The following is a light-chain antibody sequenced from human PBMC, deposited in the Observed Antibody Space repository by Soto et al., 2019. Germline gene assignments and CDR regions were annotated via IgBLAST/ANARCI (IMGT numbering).Light chain of an antibody. V-gene: IGKV1-17*01. CDR3: LQHNNYPWT. CDR2: AAS. CDR1: QDIEND. Sequence: ETQMTKLQSSLSASVGAKAPITSRARQDIENDLVWYQQIPGKAPKRLIYAASTLQSGVPSRFSGSGSGTEFTLTISGLPPEDFATYYCLQHNNYPWTFGQGTKVETK. J-gene: IGKJ1*01.